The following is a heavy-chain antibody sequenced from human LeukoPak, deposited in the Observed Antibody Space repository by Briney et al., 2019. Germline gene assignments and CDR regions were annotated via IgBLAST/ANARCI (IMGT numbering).Heavy chain of an antibody. V-gene: IGHV4-30-4*01. J-gene: IGHJ4*02. Sequence: SETLSLTCTVSNDSISIGDYYGDWIRQPRGKGRGWIVYIFQRGGTSYNPSLKSRILFSVETSPNHFSLRLNSVIAADTAVYYCVREIVYCSGGSCYRDFFINWGQGTLVTVSA. CDR2: IFQRGGT. CDR3: VREIVYCSGGSCYRDFFIN. D-gene: IGHD2-15*01. CDR1: NDSISIGDYY.